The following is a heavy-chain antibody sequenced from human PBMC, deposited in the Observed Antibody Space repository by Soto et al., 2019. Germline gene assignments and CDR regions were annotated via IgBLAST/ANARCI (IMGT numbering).Heavy chain of an antibody. Sequence: SVKVSCKASGGTFSSYSISWVRKAPGKRLEWMGGIIPIFGTANYAQKFQGRVTMTEDTSTDTAYMELSSLRSEDTAVYYCATDHGTILTGYDRDYYYYGMDVWGQGTTVTVSS. J-gene: IGHJ6*02. CDR1: GGTFSSYS. V-gene: IGHV1-69*06. D-gene: IGHD3-9*01. CDR3: ATDHGTILTGYDRDYYYYGMDV. CDR2: IIPIFGTA.